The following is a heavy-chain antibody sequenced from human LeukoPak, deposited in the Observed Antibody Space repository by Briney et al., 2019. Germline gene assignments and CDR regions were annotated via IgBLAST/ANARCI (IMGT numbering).Heavy chain of an antibody. Sequence: PGGSLRLSCAASGFTFSSYTMNWVRQAPGKGLEWVSSITTSSRYIYYADSIKGRFTISRDNAKNSLYLQMNSLRAEDTAVYYCAKDLNYGDLLDYWGQGTLVTVSS. V-gene: IGHV3-21*01. D-gene: IGHD4-17*01. CDR3: AKDLNYGDLLDY. J-gene: IGHJ4*02. CDR2: ITTSSRYI. CDR1: GFTFSSYT.